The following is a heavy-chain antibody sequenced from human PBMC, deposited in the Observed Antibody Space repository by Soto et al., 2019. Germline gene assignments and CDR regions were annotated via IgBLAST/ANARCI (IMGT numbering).Heavy chain of an antibody. CDR1: GGSISSSSYY. V-gene: IGHV4-39*01. CDR3: ARPSKWLRFDGAFDY. Sequence: SETLSLTCTVSGGSISSSSYYWGWIRQPPGKGLEWIGSIYYSGSTYYNPSLKSRVTISVDTSKNQFSLKLSSVTAADTAVYYCARPSKWLRFDGAFDYWGQGTLVTVSS. D-gene: IGHD5-12*01. J-gene: IGHJ4*02. CDR2: IYYSGST.